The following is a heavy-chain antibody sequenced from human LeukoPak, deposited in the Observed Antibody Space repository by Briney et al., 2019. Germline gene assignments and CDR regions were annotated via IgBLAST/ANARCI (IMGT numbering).Heavy chain of an antibody. V-gene: IGHV3-30*18. CDR3: AKDFDSYTVTYQFDY. D-gene: IGHD4-17*01. CDR1: GFTFSSYG. J-gene: IGHJ4*02. CDR2: ISYDGGNK. Sequence: GGSLRLSCAASGFTFSSYGMHWVRQAPGKGLEWVAVISYDGGNKYYADSVKGRFTISRDNSKNTLYLQMTSLRAEDTAVYYCAKDFDSYTVTYQFDYWGQGTLVTVSS.